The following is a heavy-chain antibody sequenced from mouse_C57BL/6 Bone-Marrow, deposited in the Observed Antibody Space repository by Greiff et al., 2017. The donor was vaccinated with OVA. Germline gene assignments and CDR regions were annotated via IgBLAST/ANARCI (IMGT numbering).Heavy chain of an antibody. CDR3: ASGYYGYDDWYFDV. J-gene: IGHJ1*03. D-gene: IGHD2-2*01. V-gene: IGHV1-58*01. CDR2: IYIGNGYT. Sequence: VQLKESGAELVRPGSSVKMSCKTSGYTFTSYGINWVKQRPGQGLEWIGYIYIGNGYTEYNEKFKGKATLTSDTSSSTAYMQLSSLTSEDSAIYFCASGYYGYDDWYFDVWGTGTTVTVSS. CDR1: GYTFTSYG.